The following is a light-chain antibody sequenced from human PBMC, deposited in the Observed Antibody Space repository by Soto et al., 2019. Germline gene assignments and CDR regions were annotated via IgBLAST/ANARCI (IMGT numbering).Light chain of an antibody. CDR3: QQRSNWYT. Sequence: EIVLTQSPATLSLSPGERATLSCRASQSVSSYLACYQQKPGQAPRLLIYDASNRATGIPARFSGSGSGTDFTLNISSLEPEDFAVYYCQQRSNWYTFGQGTKLEIK. CDR2: DAS. CDR1: QSVSSY. J-gene: IGKJ2*01. V-gene: IGKV3-11*01.